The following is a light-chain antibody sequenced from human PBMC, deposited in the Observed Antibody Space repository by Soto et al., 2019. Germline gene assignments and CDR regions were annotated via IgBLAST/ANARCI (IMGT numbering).Light chain of an antibody. J-gene: IGLJ1*01. V-gene: IGLV2-11*01. CDR2: DVI. CDR3: CSYAGSYTHV. CDR1: SSDVGGYNF. Sequence: QSVLTQPRSVSGSPGQSVTISCTGTSSDVGGYNFVSWFQQHPGKAPKLIIYDVIKRPSGVTHHFSGSKSGNTDSLTISGLQAEDEADYFCCSYAGSYTHVFGTGTKVTVL.